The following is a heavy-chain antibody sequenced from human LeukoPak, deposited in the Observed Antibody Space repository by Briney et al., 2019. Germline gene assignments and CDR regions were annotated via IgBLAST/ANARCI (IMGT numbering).Heavy chain of an antibody. CDR3: AREVGVAAMATNWFDP. V-gene: IGHV4-31*03. J-gene: IGHJ5*02. CDR1: GGSISSGGYY. Sequence: MTSETLSLTCTVSGGSISSGGYYWSWIRQHPGKGLEWIGYIYYSGSTYYNPSLKSRVTISVDRSKNQFSLKLSSVTAADTAVYYCAREVGVAAMATNWFDPWGQGTLVTVSS. D-gene: IGHD3-3*01. CDR2: IYYSGST.